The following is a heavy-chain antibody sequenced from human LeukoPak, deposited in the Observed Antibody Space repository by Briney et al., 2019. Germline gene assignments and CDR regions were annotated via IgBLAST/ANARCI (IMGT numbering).Heavy chain of an antibody. V-gene: IGHV4-39*07. CDR3: AREPPSGYVLRYFDWLP. D-gene: IGHD3-9*01. CDR2: IYYSGST. J-gene: IGHJ5*02. Sequence: PSETLSLTCTVSGGSISSYYWSWIRQPPGKGLEWIGSIYYSGSTYYNPSLKSRVTISVDTSKNQFSLKLSSVTAADTAVYYCAREPPSGYVLRYFDWLPWSQGTLVTVSS. CDR1: GGSISSYY.